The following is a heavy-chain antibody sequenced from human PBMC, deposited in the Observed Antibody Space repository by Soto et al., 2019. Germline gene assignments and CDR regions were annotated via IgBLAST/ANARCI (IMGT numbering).Heavy chain of an antibody. CDR2: ISSSSSYI. CDR1: GFTFSSYS. J-gene: IGHJ4*02. Sequence: PGGSLSLSCAASGFTFSSYSMNWVRQAPGKGLEWVSSISSSSSYIYYADSVKGRFTISRDNAKNSLYLQMNSLRAEDTAVYYCARGVGPSWSYYNSYFDYWGQGTLVTVSS. V-gene: IGHV3-21*01. CDR3: ARGVGPSWSYYNSYFDY. D-gene: IGHD3-10*01.